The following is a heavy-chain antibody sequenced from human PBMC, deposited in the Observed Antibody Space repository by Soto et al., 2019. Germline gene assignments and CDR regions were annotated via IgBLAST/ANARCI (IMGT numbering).Heavy chain of an antibody. V-gene: IGHV3-30*18. CDR2: ISYDGSNK. CDR3: AKELETRYFQH. J-gene: IGHJ1*01. CDR1: GFTFSSYG. Sequence: GGSLRLSCAASGFTFSSYGMHWVRQAPGKGLEWVAVISYDGSNKYYADSVKGRFTISRDNSKNTLYLQMNSLRAEDTAVYYCAKELETRYFQHWGQGTLVTVSS. D-gene: IGHD1-1*01.